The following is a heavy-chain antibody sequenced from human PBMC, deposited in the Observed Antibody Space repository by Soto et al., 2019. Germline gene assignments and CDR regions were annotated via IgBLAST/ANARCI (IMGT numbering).Heavy chain of an antibody. CDR2: IYPGDSDT. CDR1: GYSFTNYW. J-gene: IGHJ6*02. Sequence: GESLKISCKGSGYSFTNYWISWVRQVPGKGLESMGIIYPGDSDTRYSPSFQGQVTISADKSISTAYLQWSSLKASDTAMYYCARTAAAGKYYYGMDVWGQGTTVTVSS. V-gene: IGHV5-51*01. D-gene: IGHD6-13*01. CDR3: ARTAAAGKYYYGMDV.